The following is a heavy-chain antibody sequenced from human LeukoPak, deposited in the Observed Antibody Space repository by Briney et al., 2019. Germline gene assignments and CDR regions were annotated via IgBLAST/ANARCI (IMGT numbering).Heavy chain of an antibody. J-gene: IGHJ5*02. CDR1: GFTFSSYS. D-gene: IGHD2-2*01. CDR3: ARETYCSSTSCYEGGWFDP. Sequence: GASLKLSWEASGFTFSSYSISWVRQAPGPGLEWLANIKQVGGEKYYVDSVKGRFTISRDNAKNSLYLQMNSLRAEDTAVYYCARETYCSSTSCYEGGWFDPWGQGTLVTVSS. V-gene: IGHV3-7*01. CDR2: IKQVGGEK.